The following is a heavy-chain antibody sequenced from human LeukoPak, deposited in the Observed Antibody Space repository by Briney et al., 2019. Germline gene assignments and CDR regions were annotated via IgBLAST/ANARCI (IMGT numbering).Heavy chain of an antibody. CDR2: IYSGGST. D-gene: IGHD3-10*01. J-gene: IGHJ4*02. CDR3: AKVAYYYASGSYYPDDY. Sequence: GGSLRLSCAASGFTVSSNYMSWVRQAPGKGLEWVSVIYSGGSTYYADSVKGRFTISRDNSKNTLYLQMNSLRAEDTAVYYCAKVAYYYASGSYYPDDYWGQGTLVTVSS. CDR1: GFTVSSNY. V-gene: IGHV3-66*01.